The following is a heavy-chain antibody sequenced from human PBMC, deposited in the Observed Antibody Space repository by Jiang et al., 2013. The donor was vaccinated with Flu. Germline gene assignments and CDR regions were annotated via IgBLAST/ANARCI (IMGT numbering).Heavy chain of an antibody. CDR3: ARVGGGWTDPADQGVIDNPFDY. CDR2: IYHSGST. J-gene: IGHJ4*02. V-gene: IGHV4-4*02. CDR1: GGSISSSNW. D-gene: IGHD3-16*02. Sequence: GSGLVKPSGTLSLTCAVSGGSISSSNWWSWVRQPPGKGLEWIGEIYHSGSTNYNPSLKSRVTISVDKSKNQFSLKLSSVTAADTAVYYCARVGGGWTDPADQGVIDNPFDYWGQGTLVTVSS.